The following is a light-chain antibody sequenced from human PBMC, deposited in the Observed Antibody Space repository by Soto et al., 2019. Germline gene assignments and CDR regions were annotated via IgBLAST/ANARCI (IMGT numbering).Light chain of an antibody. CDR2: GAS. Sequence: EIVMTQSPATLSVSPGERATLSCRASQSVGSDLAWYQQRPGQAPRLVIFGASTRAAGIPARSGGSGSGTEFTLTISSLQSEDLAVYDCQHYNNWPPYTVGQGTKLEIK. CDR3: QHYNNWPPYT. CDR1: QSVGSD. J-gene: IGKJ2*01. V-gene: IGKV3-15*01.